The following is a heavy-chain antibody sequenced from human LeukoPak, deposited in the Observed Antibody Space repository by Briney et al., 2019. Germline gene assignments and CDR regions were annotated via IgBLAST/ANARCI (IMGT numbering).Heavy chain of an antibody. D-gene: IGHD6-25*01. V-gene: IGHV3-7*03. Sequence: GGSLRLSCAASGFTFSSYSMNWVRQAPGKGLEWVANIKQDGSEKQYVDSVKGRFAISRDNAKKSLYLQINTLRAEDTAVYYCVRGPHIAATSYWGQGTLVTVSS. CDR3: VRGPHIAATSY. CDR1: GFTFSSYS. CDR2: IKQDGSEK. J-gene: IGHJ4*02.